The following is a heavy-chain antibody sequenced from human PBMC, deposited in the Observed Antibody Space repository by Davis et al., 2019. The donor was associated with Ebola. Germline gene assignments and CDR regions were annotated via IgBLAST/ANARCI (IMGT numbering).Heavy chain of an antibody. CDR1: GFTFSHYW. CDR3: ARGAMHSYDAFDV. V-gene: IGHV3-74*01. D-gene: IGHD2-15*01. Sequence: GESLKISCAASGFTFSHYWMHWVRQAPGKGLVWVSRMNWDGSSTNYADSVRGRFTISRDNAKNTLYLQMNSLGADDTAVYYCARGAMHSYDAFDVWGPGTMVTVSS. J-gene: IGHJ3*01. CDR2: MNWDGSST.